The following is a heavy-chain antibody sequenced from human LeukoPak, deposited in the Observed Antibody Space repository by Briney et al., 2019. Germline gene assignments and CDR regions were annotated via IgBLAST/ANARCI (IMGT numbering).Heavy chain of an antibody. D-gene: IGHD6-19*01. J-gene: IGHJ5*02. CDR1: GDSISSSSYY. Sequence: PSETLSLTCTVSGDSISSSSYYWGWIRQPPGEGLEWIGSIYYRGRTYYNSSLKSRVTISVDTSKNQFSLKLNSVTAADTAVYYCARTKAVANWLDPWGQGTLVTVSS. V-gene: IGHV4-39*07. CDR3: ARTKAVANWLDP. CDR2: IYYRGRT.